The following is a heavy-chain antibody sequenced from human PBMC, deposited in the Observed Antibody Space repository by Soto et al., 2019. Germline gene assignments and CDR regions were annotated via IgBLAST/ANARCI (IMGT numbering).Heavy chain of an antibody. Sequence: LRLSCAASGFTFSSYSMNWVRQAPGKGLEWVSSISSSSSYIYYADSVKGRFTISRDNAKNSLYLQMNSLRAEDTAVYYCARDRGVAGGSHYYYYGMDGWGQGNTVTVSS. CDR2: ISSSSSYI. J-gene: IGHJ6*02. CDR1: GFTFSSYS. CDR3: ARDRGVAGGSHYYYYGMDG. V-gene: IGHV3-21*01. D-gene: IGHD3-10*01.